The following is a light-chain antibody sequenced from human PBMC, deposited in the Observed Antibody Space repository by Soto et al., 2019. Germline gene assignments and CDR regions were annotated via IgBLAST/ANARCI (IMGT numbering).Light chain of an antibody. Sequence: QSVLTQPASVSGSPGQSITISCTGTSSDVGGYNYVSWYQQHPGKAPKLMIYDVSNRPSGVSNRFSGSKSGNTASLTISRLQAEDEADYYCTSYTSIIPYVFGTGTKLTVL. J-gene: IGLJ1*01. CDR3: TSYTSIIPYV. CDR1: SSDVGGYNY. CDR2: DVS. V-gene: IGLV2-14*01.